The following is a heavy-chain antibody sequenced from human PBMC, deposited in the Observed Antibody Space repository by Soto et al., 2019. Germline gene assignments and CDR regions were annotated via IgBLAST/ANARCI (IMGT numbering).Heavy chain of an antibody. D-gene: IGHD2-21*01. J-gene: IGHJ3*01. CDR2: IKTDGTYT. V-gene: IGHV3-74*01. CDR1: GFTVSNHW. CDR3: ARPKGAAYSAFDV. Sequence: EVQLVESGGGLVQPGGSLTLSCAASGFTVSNHWMHWVRQAPGKGLGSISRIKTDGTYTDYADSVKGRFTISRDNAKNMLYLQMDSLRPEDTAVYYCARPKGAAYSAFDVWGQGTVVTVSS.